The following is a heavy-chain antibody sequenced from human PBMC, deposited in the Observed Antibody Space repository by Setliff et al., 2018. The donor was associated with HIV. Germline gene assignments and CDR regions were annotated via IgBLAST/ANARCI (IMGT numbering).Heavy chain of an antibody. CDR1: GYTFTGYA. Sequence: ASVKVSCKASGYTFTGYAIHWVRQAPGQRLEWMGWINAGNAIRKYSQKFQGRVTITRDTSANTAYMELSSLRSEDTAVYYCARDEENYYDSGGAFDIWGQGTTVTVSS. J-gene: IGHJ3*02. CDR3: ARDEENYYDSGGAFDI. D-gene: IGHD3-10*01. CDR2: INAGNAIR. V-gene: IGHV1-3*01.